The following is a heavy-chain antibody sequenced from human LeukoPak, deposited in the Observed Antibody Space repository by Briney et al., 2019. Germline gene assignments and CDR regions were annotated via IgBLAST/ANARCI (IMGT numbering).Heavy chain of an antibody. CDR2: IYYSGST. J-gene: IGHJ4*02. D-gene: IGHD5-24*01. V-gene: IGHV4-59*01. CDR1: GGSINSYF. Sequence: SETLSLTCTVSGGSINSYFWSWIRQPPGKGLEWIGYIYYSGSTNYNPSLKSRVTISVDTSKNQFSLKLSSVTAADTAVYYCARAPVATIYFDYWGQGTLVTVSS. CDR3: ARAPVATIYFDY.